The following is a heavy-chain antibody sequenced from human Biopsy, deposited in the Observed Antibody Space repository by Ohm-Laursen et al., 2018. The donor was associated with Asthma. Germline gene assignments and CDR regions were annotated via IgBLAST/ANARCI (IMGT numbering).Heavy chain of an antibody. CDR1: GFTVSSNG. J-gene: IGHJ3*02. D-gene: IGHD4-23*01. CDR2: IYSGGGT. Sequence: SLRPSCAASGFTVSSNGMSWVRQPPGKGLEWVSVIYSGGGTFYADSVKGRVTISRDISKNTLSLQMNSLRAEDTAVYYCARAYGGNFFSGAFGIWGQGTMVTVSS. CDR3: ARAYGGNFFSGAFGI. V-gene: IGHV3-53*01.